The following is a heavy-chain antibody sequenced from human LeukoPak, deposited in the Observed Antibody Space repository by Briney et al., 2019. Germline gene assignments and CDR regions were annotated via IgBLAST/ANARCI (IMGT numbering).Heavy chain of an antibody. D-gene: IGHD2-2*01. V-gene: IGHV1-18*01. Sequence: ASVKVSCKASGYTFTSYGISWVRQAPGQGLEWMGWISAYNSNTNYAQKLQGRVTMTTDISTSTAYMELRSLRSDDTAVYYCASHKYCRSTSCYAFDTWGQGTMVTVSP. J-gene: IGHJ3*02. CDR2: ISAYNSNT. CDR3: ASHKYCRSTSCYAFDT. CDR1: GYTFTSYG.